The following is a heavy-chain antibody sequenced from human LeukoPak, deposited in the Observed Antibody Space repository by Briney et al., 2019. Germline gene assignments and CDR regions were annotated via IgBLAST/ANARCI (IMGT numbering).Heavy chain of an antibody. CDR1: GGSFSGYY. V-gene: IGHV4-34*01. Sequence: PSETLSLTCAVYGGSFSGYYWSWIRQPPGKGLEWIGEINHSGSTNYNPSLKSRVTISVDTSKNQFSLKLSSVTAADTAVYYCARGCTIFGGVYLKYYFDYGGKETLVTVS. J-gene: IGHJ4*02. D-gene: IGHD3-3*01. CDR3: ARGCTIFGGVYLKYYFDY. CDR2: INHSGST.